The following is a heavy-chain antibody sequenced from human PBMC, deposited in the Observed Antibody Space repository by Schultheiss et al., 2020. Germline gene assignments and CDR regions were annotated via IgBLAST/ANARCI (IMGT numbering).Heavy chain of an antibody. CDR1: GYTFTSYA. CDR2: IIPIFGTA. D-gene: IGHD6-19*01. Sequence: SVKVSCKASGYTFTSYAISWVRQAPGQGLEWMGGIIPIFGTANYAQKFQGRVTITADESTSTAYMELSSLRSEDTAVYYCARSRVTRGIAVAGLLAHLGPFDYWGQGTLVTVSS. CDR3: ARSRVTRGIAVAGLLAHLGPFDY. J-gene: IGHJ4*02. V-gene: IGHV1-69*13.